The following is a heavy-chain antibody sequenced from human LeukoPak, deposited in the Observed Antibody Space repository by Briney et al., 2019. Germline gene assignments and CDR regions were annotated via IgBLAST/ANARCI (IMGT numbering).Heavy chain of an antibody. V-gene: IGHV4-59*01. CDR3: ASLGYSGYDNWFDP. D-gene: IGHD5-12*01. CDR1: GGSISSYY. CDR2: IYYSGST. Sequence: KASETLSLTCTVSGGSISSYYWSWIRQPPGKGLEWIGYIYYSGSTNCNPSLKSRVTISVDTSKNQFSLKLSSVTAADTAVYYCASLGYSGYDNWFDPWGQGTLVTVSS. J-gene: IGHJ5*02.